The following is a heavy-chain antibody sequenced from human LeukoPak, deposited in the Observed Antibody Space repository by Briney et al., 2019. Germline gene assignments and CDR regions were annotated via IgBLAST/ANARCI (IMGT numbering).Heavy chain of an antibody. CDR1: GGSITDYY. J-gene: IGHJ4*02. Sequence: SETLSLTCTVSGGSITDYYRGWIRHPPGKGLAWIGYFYNSGSSTYNPSLRSRVTISVDTSKEQFSLKVNSVTAADTAIYYCAKYRTTSAPPRNFDYWGQGTLVTVSS. D-gene: IGHD1-14*01. V-gene: IGHV4-59*01. CDR2: FYNSGSS. CDR3: AKYRTTSAPPRNFDY.